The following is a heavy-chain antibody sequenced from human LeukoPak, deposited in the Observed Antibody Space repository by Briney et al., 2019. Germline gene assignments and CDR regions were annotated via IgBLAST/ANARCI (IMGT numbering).Heavy chain of an antibody. D-gene: IGHD4-17*01. V-gene: IGHV3-21*01. J-gene: IGHJ4*02. Sequence: GGSLRLSCAASGLTFSNYAMSWVRQARGKGLEWVSSISSSSSYIYYADSVKGRFTISRDNAKNSLYLQMNRLRAEDTAVYYCARETTSGLGGSQDYWGQGTLVTVSS. CDR1: GLTFSNYA. CDR3: ARETTSGLGGSQDY. CDR2: ISSSSSYI.